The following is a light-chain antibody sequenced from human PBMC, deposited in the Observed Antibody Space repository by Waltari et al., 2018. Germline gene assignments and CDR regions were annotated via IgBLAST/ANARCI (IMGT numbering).Light chain of an antibody. J-gene: IGKJ1*01. V-gene: IGKV3-20*01. CDR1: QRVSRA. CDR3: QHYLRLPVT. CDR2: GAS. Sequence: EIVLTQSPGTLSLSLGERATLSCRASQRVSRALACYQHKPGQAPRLLIYGASTRATGIPDRFSGSGYGTDFSLTISRLEPDDFAVYYCQHYLRLPVTFGQGTTVEI.